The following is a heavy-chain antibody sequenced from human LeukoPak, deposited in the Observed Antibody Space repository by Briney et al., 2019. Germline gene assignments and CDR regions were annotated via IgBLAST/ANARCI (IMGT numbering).Heavy chain of an antibody. CDR3: ARDEVAAAGNDY. Sequence: PGGSLRLSCGASGFTFSDYYMSWIRQAPGKGLEWVSYISSSSSYTNYADSVKGRFTISRDNAKNSLYLQMNSLRAEDTAVYYCARDEVAAAGNDYWGQGTLVTVSS. CDR2: ISSSSSYT. D-gene: IGHD6-13*01. J-gene: IGHJ4*02. CDR1: GFTFSDYY. V-gene: IGHV3-11*06.